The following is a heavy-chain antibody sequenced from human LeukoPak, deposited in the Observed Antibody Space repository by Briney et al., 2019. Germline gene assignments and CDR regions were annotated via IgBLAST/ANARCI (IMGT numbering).Heavy chain of an antibody. Sequence: GGSLRLSCAASGFTVRSNYMSGVRQAPGKGLEWVSVIYSGGSTYYADSVKGRFTISRDNSKNTLYLQMNSLRAEDTAVYYCARVTYYDFWSGYPDYWGQGTLVTVSS. CDR3: ARVTYYDFWSGYPDY. CDR1: GFTVRSNY. D-gene: IGHD3-3*01. V-gene: IGHV3-53*01. CDR2: IYSGGST. J-gene: IGHJ4*02.